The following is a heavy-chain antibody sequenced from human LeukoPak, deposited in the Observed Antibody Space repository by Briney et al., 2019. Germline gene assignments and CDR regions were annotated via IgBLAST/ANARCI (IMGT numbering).Heavy chain of an antibody. CDR2: IADAVGST. CDR3: AKEIFSGLLYIDY. V-gene: IGHV3-23*01. Sequence: GGSLRLSCAASGFTFSSYAMSWVRQAPGKGLEWVSAIADAVGSTHYADSVKGRFTISSDNSKNTVYLQMNSLRPEDMAVYYCAKEIFSGLLYIDYWGQGTLVTVSS. CDR1: GFTFSSYA. D-gene: IGHD5-12*01. J-gene: IGHJ4*02.